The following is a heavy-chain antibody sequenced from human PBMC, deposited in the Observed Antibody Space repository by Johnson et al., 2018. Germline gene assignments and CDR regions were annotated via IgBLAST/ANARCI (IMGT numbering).Heavy chain of an antibody. Sequence: VQLVESGAEVKKPGESLKISCKGSGYSFTNYWIGWVRQMPGKGLEWMGIIYPGDSDIKYSPSFQGQVTITADKSINTAYLQWRRLKASDTGVYYCARPYSTSSRFDYWGQGTRVTVPS. V-gene: IGHV5-51*03. CDR3: ARPYSTSSRFDY. CDR2: IYPGDSDI. J-gene: IGHJ4*02. D-gene: IGHD6-6*01. CDR1: GYSFTNYW.